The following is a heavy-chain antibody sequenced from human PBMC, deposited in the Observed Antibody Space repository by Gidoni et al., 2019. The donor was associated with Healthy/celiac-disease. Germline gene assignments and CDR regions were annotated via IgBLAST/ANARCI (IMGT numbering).Heavy chain of an antibody. D-gene: IGHD3-22*01. CDR1: GFTFSSYS. CDR3: ARDRKYYDSSGYYDY. CDR2: LSISSSYI. Sequence: EVQLVESGGGLVKPGGSLRLSCAASGFTFSSYSMNWGRQAPGKGLGLVATLSISSSYISYADSLKGRFTISRNNAKNSLYLQMNSLRAEDTAVYYCARDRKYYDSSGYYDYWGQGTLVTVSS. J-gene: IGHJ4*02. V-gene: IGHV3-21*01.